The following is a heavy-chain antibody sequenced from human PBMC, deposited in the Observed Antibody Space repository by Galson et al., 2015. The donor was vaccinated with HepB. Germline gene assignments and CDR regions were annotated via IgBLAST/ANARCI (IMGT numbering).Heavy chain of an antibody. CDR1: GFTFSNAW. CDR2: IKQDGSEK. V-gene: IGHV3-7*01. Sequence: SLRLSCAGSGFTFSNAWMSWVRQAPGKGLEWVANIKQDGSEKYYVDSVKGRFTISRDNAKNSLYLQMNSLRAEDTAVYYCARDTMTGSFDYWGQGTLVTVSS. J-gene: IGHJ4*02. CDR3: ARDTMTGSFDY. D-gene: IGHD3-22*01.